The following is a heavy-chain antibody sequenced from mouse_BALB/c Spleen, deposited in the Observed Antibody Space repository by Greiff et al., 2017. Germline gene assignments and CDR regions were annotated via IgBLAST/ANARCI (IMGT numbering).Heavy chain of an antibody. V-gene: IGHV5-12-1*01. CDR2: ISSGGGST. D-gene: IGHD2-1*01. Sequence: EVKVVESGGGLVKPGGSLKLSCAASGFAFSSYDMSWVRQTPEKRLEWVAYISSGGGSTYYPDTVKGRFTISRDNAKNTLYLQMSSLKSEDTAMYYCARHYGNYFDYGGQGTTLTVSS. CDR1: GFAFSSYD. CDR3: ARHYGNYFDY. J-gene: IGHJ2*01.